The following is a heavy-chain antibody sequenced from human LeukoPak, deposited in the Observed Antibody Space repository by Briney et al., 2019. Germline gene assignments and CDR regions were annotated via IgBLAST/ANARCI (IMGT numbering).Heavy chain of an antibody. CDR3: AALAVAGTSEGY. V-gene: IGHV4-39*01. D-gene: IGHD6-19*01. CDR1: GASISSGAYS. J-gene: IGHJ4*01. CDR2: SYYGGST. Sequence: SETLSLTCTVSGASISSGAYSWGWVRQPPGKGLEWIGSSYYGGSTSYNASLKTRVNISVDTPKNQLSLRLNSVTAADTSVYYCAALAVAGTSEGYWGQGSLIIVSS.